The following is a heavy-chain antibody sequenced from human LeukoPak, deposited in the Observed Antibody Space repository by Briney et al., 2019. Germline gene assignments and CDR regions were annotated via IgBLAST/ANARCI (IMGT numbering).Heavy chain of an antibody. J-gene: IGHJ4*02. CDR2: TSYSEGT. V-gene: IGHV4-31*03. CDR3: ATADWESFYFDS. D-gene: IGHD1-26*01. Sequence: SETLSLTRTVSGGSVSRGGYYWNWIRQHPGKGLEWIGFTSYSEGTYYNPSLMSRITISVDRSQNQFSLKMRDVTAADTAVYFCATADWESFYFDSWGQGALVAVSS. CDR1: GGSVSRGGYY.